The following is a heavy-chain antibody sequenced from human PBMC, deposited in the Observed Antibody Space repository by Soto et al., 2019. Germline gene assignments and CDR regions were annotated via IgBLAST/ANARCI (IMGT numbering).Heavy chain of an antibody. D-gene: IGHD4-4*01. V-gene: IGHV6-1*01. CDR3: ARALSDNSNLREGIHFYYGMDV. Sequence: SQTLSLTCAISGDSVSSNSAAWNWIRQSPSRGLEWLGRTYYKSKWYNDYAESVKSRININPDTSKNQVSLQLNSVTPEDTAVYYCARALSDNSNLREGIHFYYGMDVWGQGTTVTVSS. J-gene: IGHJ6*02. CDR2: TYYKSKWYN. CDR1: GDSVSSNSAA.